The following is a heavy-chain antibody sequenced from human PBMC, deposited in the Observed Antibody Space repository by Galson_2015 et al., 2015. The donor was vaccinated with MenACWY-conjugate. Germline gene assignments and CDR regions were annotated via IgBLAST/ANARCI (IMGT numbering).Heavy chain of an antibody. J-gene: IGHJ4*02. V-gene: IGHV4-4*02. CDR3: ARAPLPDYGDYETVFDY. Sequence: ETLSLTCAVSGGSISSRNWWSWVRQPPGKGLEWIGEIHHSGSTNYNPSLKSRVTISVDKSKNQFSLKLSSVTAADTAVYYCARAPLPDYGDYETVFDYWGQGTLVTVSS. CDR1: GGSISSRNW. CDR2: IHHSGST. D-gene: IGHD4-17*01.